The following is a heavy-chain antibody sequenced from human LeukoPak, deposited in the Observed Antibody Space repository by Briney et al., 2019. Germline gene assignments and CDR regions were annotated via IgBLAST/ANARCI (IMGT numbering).Heavy chain of an antibody. CDR2: IRYDGSNK. CDR3: AKGAYCSSTSCYARSAEYFQH. J-gene: IGHJ1*01. CDR1: GFTFSSNG. Sequence: GGSLRLSCAASGFTFSSNGMHWVRQAPGKGLEWVAFIRYDGSNKYYADSVKGRFTISRDNSKNTLYLQMNSLRAEDTAVYYCAKGAYCSSTSCYARSAEYFQHWGQGTLVTVSS. V-gene: IGHV3-30*02. D-gene: IGHD2-2*01.